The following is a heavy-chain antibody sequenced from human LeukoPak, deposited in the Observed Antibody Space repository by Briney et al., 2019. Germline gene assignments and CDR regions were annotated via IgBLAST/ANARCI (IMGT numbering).Heavy chain of an antibody. CDR1: GYTFTGYY. Sequence: ASVKVSCKASGYTFTGYYMHWVRQAPGQGLEWMGWINPNSGGTNYAQKFQGRVTMTRDTSISTAYMELSRLRSDDTAVYYCARDEGMVRGVLPYWGQGTLVTVSS. CDR3: ARDEGMVRGVLPY. J-gene: IGHJ4*02. CDR2: INPNSGGT. D-gene: IGHD3-10*01. V-gene: IGHV1-2*02.